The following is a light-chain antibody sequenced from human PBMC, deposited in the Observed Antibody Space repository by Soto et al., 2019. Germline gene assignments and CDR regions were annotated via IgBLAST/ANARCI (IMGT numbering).Light chain of an antibody. V-gene: IGKV1-39*01. CDR3: QQRDSPPQT. Sequence: DIQMTQSPSSLSASVGDRVTISCRASQSISNYLNWYQQKPGTAPKLLIYAASSLQSGVPSRFSGSGSATDFTLTISSLQIEDFATYFCQQRDSPPQTFAQGTKVEIK. CDR1: QSISNY. CDR2: AAS. J-gene: IGKJ1*01.